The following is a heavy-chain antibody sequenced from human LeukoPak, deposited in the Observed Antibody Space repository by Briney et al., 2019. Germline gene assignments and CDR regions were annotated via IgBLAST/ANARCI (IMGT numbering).Heavy chain of an antibody. J-gene: IGHJ2*01. CDR1: GGSVSSGSYY. CDR3: ARGYNSGWYERHFDL. CDR2: IYYSGNT. D-gene: IGHD6-19*01. Sequence: SETLSLTCTISGGSVSSGSYYWSWIRQPPGKGLQWIGYIYYSGNTNYNPSLKSRVIISVDTSKNQFSLKLSSVTAADTAVYYCARGYNSGWYERHFDLWGRGTLVTVSS. V-gene: IGHV4-61*01.